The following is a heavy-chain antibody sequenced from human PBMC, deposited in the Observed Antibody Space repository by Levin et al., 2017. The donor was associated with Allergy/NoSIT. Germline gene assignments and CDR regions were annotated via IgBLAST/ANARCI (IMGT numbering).Heavy chain of an antibody. V-gene: IGHV4-34*01. D-gene: IGHD4-11*01. CDR3: ARGLKRSKGYFQH. CDR1: GGSFSGYY. CDR2: INHSGST. J-gene: IGHJ1*01. Sequence: SETLSLTCAVYGGSFSGYYWSWIRQPPGKGLEWIGEINHSGSTNYNPSLKSRVTISVDTSKNQFSLKLSSVTAADTAVYYCARGLKRSKGYFQHWGQGTLVTVSS.